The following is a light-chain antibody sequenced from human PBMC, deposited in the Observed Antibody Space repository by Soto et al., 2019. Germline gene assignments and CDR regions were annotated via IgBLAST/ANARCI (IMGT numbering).Light chain of an antibody. CDR2: DVT. Sequence: QSALTQPRSVSGSPGQSVTISCTGTSSDVGGYNYVPWYQLHPGKAPKLMIYDVTKRPSGVPDRFSGSKSGNTASLTISGLQAEDEADYYCCSYAGSSYVFGTGTKVTVL. V-gene: IGLV2-11*01. CDR3: CSYAGSSYV. CDR1: SSDVGGYNY. J-gene: IGLJ1*01.